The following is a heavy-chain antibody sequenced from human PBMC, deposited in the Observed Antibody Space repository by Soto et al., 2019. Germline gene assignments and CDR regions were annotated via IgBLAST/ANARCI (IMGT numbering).Heavy chain of an antibody. CDR3: ARLYGSETLLFDY. J-gene: IGHJ4*02. D-gene: IGHD3-10*01. CDR2: ICSSGST. V-gene: IGHV4-59*01. CDR1: GGSISSYS. Sequence: PSETLSLTCTVSGGSISSYSWSWIRQPPGKGLQWIGYICSSGSTNYSPSLKSRVTVSVDTSKNQFSLKLSSVTAADTAVYYCARLYGSETLLFDYWGQGTLVTVSS.